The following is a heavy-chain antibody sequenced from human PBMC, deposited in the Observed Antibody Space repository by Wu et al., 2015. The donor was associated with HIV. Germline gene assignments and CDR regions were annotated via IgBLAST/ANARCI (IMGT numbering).Heavy chain of an antibody. CDR1: GYTFITYA. J-gene: IGHJ3*02. D-gene: IGHD3-22*01. V-gene: IGHV1-18*04. CDR2: ISAYHGKA. CDR3: CEDECRPYMIVVDISLLDI. Sequence: QDQLVQSGDEVRKPGASVKVSCKASGYTFITYAISWVRQVPGQGLEWMGLISAYHGKADYAQKFPGQSHFDHRHSHGTAYMELRSLTSDDTAVYFCCEDECRPYMIVVDISLLDIWANGTMVA.